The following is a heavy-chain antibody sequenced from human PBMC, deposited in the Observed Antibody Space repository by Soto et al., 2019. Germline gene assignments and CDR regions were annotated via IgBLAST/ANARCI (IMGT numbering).Heavy chain of an antibody. Sequence: GGSLRLSCAASGFTFSSYAMSWVRQAPEKGQDRVSAISGSGGSTYYADSVKGRSTISRDNSKNTLYLQMNSLRAEDTAVYYCAKGDYYDFWSGYYGSWFDPWGQGTLVTVSS. V-gene: IGHV3-23*01. CDR2: ISGSGGST. CDR1: GFTFSSYA. CDR3: AKGDYYDFWSGYYGSWFDP. J-gene: IGHJ5*02. D-gene: IGHD3-3*01.